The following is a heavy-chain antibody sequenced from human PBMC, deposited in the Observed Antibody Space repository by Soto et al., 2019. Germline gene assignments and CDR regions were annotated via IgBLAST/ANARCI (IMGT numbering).Heavy chain of an antibody. CDR3: ARVMERVVAEIEF. CDR2: INPDSGGT. J-gene: IGHJ4*02. V-gene: IGHV1-2*02. D-gene: IGHD2-15*01. CDR1: GYTFTGYY. Sequence: ASVKVSCKASGYTFTGYYLHWVRQAPGQGLEWMGWINPDSGGTNYAQKFQGRVTMTRDASISTAYMELSRLRSDDTAVYYCARVMERVVAEIEFWGQGTLVTVSS.